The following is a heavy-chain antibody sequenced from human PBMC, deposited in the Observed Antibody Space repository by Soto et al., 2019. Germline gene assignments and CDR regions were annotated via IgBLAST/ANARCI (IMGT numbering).Heavy chain of an antibody. CDR3: GRAARRGSGSYH. D-gene: IGHD3-10*01. Sequence: SETLSLTCAVYGGSFSGYYWSWIRQPPGKGLEWIGEINHSGSTNYNPSLKSRVTISVDTSKNQFSLKLSSVTAADTAVYYCGRAARRGSGSYHWGQGTLVTVSS. J-gene: IGHJ4*02. V-gene: IGHV4-34*01. CDR1: GGSFSGYY. CDR2: INHSGST.